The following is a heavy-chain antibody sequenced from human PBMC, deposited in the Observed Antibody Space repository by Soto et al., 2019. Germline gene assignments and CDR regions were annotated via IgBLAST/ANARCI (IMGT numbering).Heavy chain of an antibody. CDR1: GGSIGSGDYY. J-gene: IGHJ4*02. D-gene: IGHD5-18*01. CDR2: IYYSGST. Sequence: SETLSLTCTVSGGSIGSGDYYWSWIRQPPGKGLEWIGYIYYSGSTYYNPSLKSRVTISVDTSKNQFSLKLRSVTAADTAVYYCARGRQSRGYKGYYFDYWGQGTLVTVSS. V-gene: IGHV4-30-4*01. CDR3: ARGRQSRGYKGYYFDY.